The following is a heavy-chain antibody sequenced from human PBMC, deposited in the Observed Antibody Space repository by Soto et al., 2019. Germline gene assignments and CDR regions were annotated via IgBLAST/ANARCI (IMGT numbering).Heavy chain of an antibody. CDR3: ARGRIQGSWFDP. CDR1: GGSFSGYY. CDR2: INHSGST. D-gene: IGHD3-10*01. V-gene: IGHV4-34*01. J-gene: IGHJ5*02. Sequence: SETLSLTCAVYGGSFSGYYWSWIRQPPGKGLEWIGEINHSGSTNYNPSLKSRVTISVDTSKNQFSPKLSSVTAADTAVYYCARGRIQGSWFDPWGQGTLVTVSS.